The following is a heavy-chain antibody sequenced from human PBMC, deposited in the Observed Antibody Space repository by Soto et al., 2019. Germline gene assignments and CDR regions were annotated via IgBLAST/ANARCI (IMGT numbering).Heavy chain of an antibody. D-gene: IGHD2-15*01. CDR2: IYYSGST. Sequence: PSETLSLTCTVSGGSISSYYWSWIRQPPGKGLEWIGYIYYSGSTNYNPSLKSRVTISVDTSKNQFSLKLSSVTAADTAVYYCARTVVAVYYYGMDVWGQGTTVTVSS. CDR3: ARTVVAVYYYGMDV. J-gene: IGHJ6*02. CDR1: GGSISSYY. V-gene: IGHV4-59*01.